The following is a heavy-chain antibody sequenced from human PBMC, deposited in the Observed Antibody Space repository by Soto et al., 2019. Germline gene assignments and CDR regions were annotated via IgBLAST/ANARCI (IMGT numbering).Heavy chain of an antibody. CDR2: VYTSDYT. CDR1: GASIRSYY. CDR3: ARSAGNTGDFFYYNGMDV. V-gene: IGHV4-59*03. Sequence: ETLSVTCSGSGASIRSYYWHLILQPPGKGLEWIGYVYTSDYTRYSSSLKSRVTISVDTSKSQFYLRLNSVTAADTAVYYCARSAGNTGDFFYYNGMDVWGQGTTVTVSS. J-gene: IGHJ6*02. D-gene: IGHD3-10*01.